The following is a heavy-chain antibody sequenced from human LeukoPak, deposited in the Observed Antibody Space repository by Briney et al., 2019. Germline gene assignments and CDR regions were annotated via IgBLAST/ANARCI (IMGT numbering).Heavy chain of an antibody. D-gene: IGHD5-12*01. CDR2: FIPNLNIA. V-gene: IGHV1-69*01. Sequence: SVKVSCKAFGGTFRRNDLTWVRQAPGQGLEWMGGFIPNLNIAHYAQKFKARATITADESTTTAYMELRSLRSEDTAVYYCASSYSGYHYWGQGTLVTVSS. CDR3: ASSYSGYHY. CDR1: GGTFRRND. J-gene: IGHJ4*02.